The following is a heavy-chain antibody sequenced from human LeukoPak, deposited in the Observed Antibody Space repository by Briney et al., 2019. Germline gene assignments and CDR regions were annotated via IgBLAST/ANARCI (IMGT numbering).Heavy chain of an antibody. CDR2: IKEDGTQN. CDR3: ARLRPYSSTWYAYYGMDV. V-gene: IGHV3-7*04. Sequence: GGSLRLSCVASGFTFSSYWMSWVRQAPGRWLEWVAIIKEDGTQNYYVDSVKGRFTISRDNAKNSLYLQMNSLRADETAVYYCARLRPYSSTWYAYYGMDVWGQGTTVTVSS. D-gene: IGHD6-13*01. J-gene: IGHJ6*02. CDR1: GFTFSSYW.